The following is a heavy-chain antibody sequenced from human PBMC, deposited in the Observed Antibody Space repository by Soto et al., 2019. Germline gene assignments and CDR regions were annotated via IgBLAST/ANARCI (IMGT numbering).Heavy chain of an antibody. V-gene: IGHV3-23*01. CDR3: AKEPGIAVAGPSWDY. CDR2: ISGSGGST. CDR1: GFTFSSYA. J-gene: IGHJ4*02. D-gene: IGHD6-19*01. Sequence: GGSLRLSCAASGFTFSSYAMSWVRQAPGKGLGWVSAISGSGGSTYYADSVKGRFTISRDNSKNMLYLQMNSLRAEDTAVYYCAKEPGIAVAGPSWDYWGQGTLVTVSS.